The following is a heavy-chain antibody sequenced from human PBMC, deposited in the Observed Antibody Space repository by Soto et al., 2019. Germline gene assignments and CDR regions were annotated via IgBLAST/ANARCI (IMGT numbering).Heavy chain of an antibody. CDR2: ISSSSSYI. CDR1: GFTFSSYS. D-gene: IGHD2-2*01. Sequence: EVQLVESGGGLVKPGGSLRLSCAASGFTFSSYSMDWVRQAPGKGLEWISSISSSSSYIYYADSVKGRFTISRDNAKNSLYLQMNNLRADDPAVYYCVRDSFSSTSCYGSWGQGTLVTVSS. V-gene: IGHV3-21*01. CDR3: VRDSFSSTSCYGS. J-gene: IGHJ1*01.